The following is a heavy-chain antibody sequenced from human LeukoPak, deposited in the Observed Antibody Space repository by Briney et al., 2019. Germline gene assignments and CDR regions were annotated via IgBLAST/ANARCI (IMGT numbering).Heavy chain of an antibody. V-gene: IGHV4-39*07. CDR3: ARGGGSGSYYTYYYYMDV. CDR2: IYYSGST. J-gene: IGHJ6*03. CDR1: GDSLSSSSSY. Sequence: SETLSLTCTVSGDSLSSSSSYWGWIRQPPGKGLEWIGSIYYSGSTYYNPSLKSRVTMSVDTSKNQFSLRLSSVTAADTAVYYCARGGGSGSYYTYYYYMDVWGKGTTVTVSS. D-gene: IGHD3-10*01.